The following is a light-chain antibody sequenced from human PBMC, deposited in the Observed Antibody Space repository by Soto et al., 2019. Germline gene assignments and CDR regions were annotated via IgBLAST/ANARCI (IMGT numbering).Light chain of an antibody. Sequence: QSVLTQPRSVSGSPGQSVTISCTGTSSDVAAYNYVFWYQQHPGKAPKLMIYDVNVRPSGVPDRFSGSKSGNTASLTISGLLAEDEADYYCCSYAGSYLVGFGTGTKVTVL. CDR1: SSDVAAYNY. J-gene: IGLJ1*01. CDR3: CSYAGSYLVG. V-gene: IGLV2-11*01. CDR2: DVN.